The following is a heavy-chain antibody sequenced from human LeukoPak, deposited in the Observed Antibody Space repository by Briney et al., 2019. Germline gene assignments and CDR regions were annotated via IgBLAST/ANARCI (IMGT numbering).Heavy chain of an antibody. Sequence: GGSLRLSCAASVLTFSIYWVHWVRQAPGKGLVWVSRINSDGSSTSYADSVKGRFTISRDNAKNTLYLQMNSLRAEDTAVYYCARAMNIKVGATSFDYWGQGALVTVSS. J-gene: IGHJ4*02. CDR3: ARAMNIKVGATSFDY. CDR2: INSDGSST. D-gene: IGHD1-26*01. V-gene: IGHV3-74*01. CDR1: VLTFSIYW.